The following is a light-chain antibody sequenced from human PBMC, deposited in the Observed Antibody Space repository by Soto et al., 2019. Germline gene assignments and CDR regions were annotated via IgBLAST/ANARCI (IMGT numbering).Light chain of an antibody. CDR1: QSVSSSY. J-gene: IGKJ1*01. V-gene: IGKV3-20*01. CDR2: GAS. CDR3: QQYGSSPWT. Sequence: VLTQSPGTLSLSPGERATRSCRASQSVSSSYLAWYQQKPGQAPRLLIYGASSRATGIPDRFSGSGSGTDFTLTISRLEPEDFAVYYCQQYGSSPWTFGQGTKVDIK.